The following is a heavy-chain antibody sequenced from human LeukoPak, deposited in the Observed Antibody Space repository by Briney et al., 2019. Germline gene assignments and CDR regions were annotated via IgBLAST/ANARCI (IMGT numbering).Heavy chain of an antibody. Sequence: PGGSLRLSCAASGFTFTTYWMTWVRQAPGKGLEWVANIKQDGSEQHYVDSVKGRFTVSRDNAKNSVSLQMNSLRAEDTAVYYCARARYCSTTRCNYMDVWGKGTTVSVSS. CDR1: GFTFTTYW. CDR3: ARARYCSTTRCNYMDV. D-gene: IGHD2-2*01. CDR2: IKQDGSEQ. V-gene: IGHV3-7*01. J-gene: IGHJ6*03.